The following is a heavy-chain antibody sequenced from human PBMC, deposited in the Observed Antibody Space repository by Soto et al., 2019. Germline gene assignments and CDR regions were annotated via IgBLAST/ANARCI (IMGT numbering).Heavy chain of an antibody. CDR3: ARDGGRPGGTYHYGLDV. V-gene: IGHV3-30-3*01. Sequence: QVQLVESGGGVVQPGGSLRLSCAPSGFVFSTYTMHWVRQAPGKGLEWVTVISIDGSNKNYADSVKGRFTISRDNSQNPLFLQINSLRAEDTAVYYCARDGGRPGGTYHYGLDVWGQGPTVTVSS. CDR2: ISIDGSNK. CDR1: GFVFSTYT. J-gene: IGHJ6*02. D-gene: IGHD3-10*01.